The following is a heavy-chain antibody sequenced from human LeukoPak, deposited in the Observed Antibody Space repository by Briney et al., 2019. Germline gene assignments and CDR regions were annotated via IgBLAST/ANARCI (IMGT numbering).Heavy chain of an antibody. CDR1: GYTFTIYD. CDR2: INPNSGGT. D-gene: IGHD3-10*01. CDR3: ATWTLGPPLYDSRVGSGSYPYYFDY. Sequence: ASVTVSCKASGYTFTIYDINWVRQATGQGLEWMGWINPNSGGTNYAQKFQGRVTMTEDTSTDTAYMELSSLRSEDTAVYYCATWTLGPPLYDSRVGSGSYPYYFDYWGQGTLVTVSS. J-gene: IGHJ4*02. V-gene: IGHV1-8*01.